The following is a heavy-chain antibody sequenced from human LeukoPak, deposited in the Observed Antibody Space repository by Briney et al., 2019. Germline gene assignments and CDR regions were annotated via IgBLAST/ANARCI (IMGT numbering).Heavy chain of an antibody. CDR2: VYYGGNT. V-gene: IGHV4-39*01. CDR1: GGSISSSSYY. Sequence: SETLSLTCTVSGGSISSSSYYWDWVRQPPGKGPEWIGNVYYGGNTFYNSSLESRVIISVDMSKNQFSLKLSSLTAADTAVYYCARQRADYFYHYLDVWGKGTSVTVSS. J-gene: IGHJ6*03. CDR3: ARQRADYFYHYLDV.